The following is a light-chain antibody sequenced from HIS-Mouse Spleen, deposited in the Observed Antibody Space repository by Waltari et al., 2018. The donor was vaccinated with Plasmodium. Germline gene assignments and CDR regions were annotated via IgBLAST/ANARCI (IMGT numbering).Light chain of an antibody. CDR2: EGS. CDR3: CSYAGSSTFV. J-gene: IGLJ3*02. Sequence: QSALTQPASVSGSPGQSTTISCTGTSSDVGSYNLFSWYQQHPGKAPKLMIYEGSKRPSGVSNRFSGSKSGNTASLTISGLQAEDEADYYCCSYAGSSTFVFGGGTKLTVL. CDR1: SSDVGSYNL. V-gene: IGLV2-23*03.